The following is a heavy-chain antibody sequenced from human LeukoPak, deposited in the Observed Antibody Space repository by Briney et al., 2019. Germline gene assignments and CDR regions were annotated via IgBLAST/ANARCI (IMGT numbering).Heavy chain of an antibody. J-gene: IGHJ5*02. CDR1: GGSISSYY. CDR2: IYYSGST. CDR3: AREVYYDSSGPGGWFDP. V-gene: IGHV4-59*01. Sequence: PSETLSLACTVSGGSISSYYWSWIRQPPGKGLEWIGYIYYSGSTNYNPSLKSRVTISVDTSKNQFSLKLSSVTAADTAVYYCAREVYYDSSGPGGWFDPWGQGTLVTVSS. D-gene: IGHD3-22*01.